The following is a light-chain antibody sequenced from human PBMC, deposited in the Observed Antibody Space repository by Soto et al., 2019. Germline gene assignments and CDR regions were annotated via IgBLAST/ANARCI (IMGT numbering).Light chain of an antibody. Sequence: QSALTQPASVSGSPGQSITISCTGTSSDVGGNKYVSWYQQHPGEAPELMIYEVSNRPSGVSNRFSGSKSGNTASLTISGLQAEDEADYYCSSYTSSSTYVFGTGTKVTVL. V-gene: IGLV2-14*01. J-gene: IGLJ1*01. CDR3: SSYTSSSTYV. CDR2: EVS. CDR1: SSDVGGNKY.